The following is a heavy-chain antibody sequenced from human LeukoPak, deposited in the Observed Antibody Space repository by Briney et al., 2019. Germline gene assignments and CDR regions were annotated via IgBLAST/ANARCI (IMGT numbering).Heavy chain of an antibody. J-gene: IGHJ4*02. D-gene: IGHD2-2*01. CDR1: GFPFSSHG. CDR3: AHGAMYQLDY. CDR2: IIGGGGST. Sequence: GGTLRLSCTAAGFPFSSHGMSWVRQAPGKGLEWVSGIIGGGGSTYYADSVKGRFTISGDNSRNTLFLQMNSLRAEDTAVYYCAHGAMYQLDYWGQGTLVTVSS. V-gene: IGHV3-23*01.